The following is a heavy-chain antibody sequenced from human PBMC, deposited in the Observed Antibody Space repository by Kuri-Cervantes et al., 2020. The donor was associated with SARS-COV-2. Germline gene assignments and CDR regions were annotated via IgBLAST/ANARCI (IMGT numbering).Heavy chain of an antibody. J-gene: IGHJ6*03. CDR2: IRYDGSNK. Sequence: GESLKISCAASGFTFSSYGMHWARRAPGKGLEWVAFIRYDGSNKYYADSVKGRFTISRDNSKNTLYLQMNSLRAEDTAVYYCARLLKSRTTVTTSVYWYYYYMDVWGKGTTVTVSS. CDR3: ARLLKSRTTVTTSVYWYYYYMDV. V-gene: IGHV3-30*02. CDR1: GFTFSSYG. D-gene: IGHD4-17*01.